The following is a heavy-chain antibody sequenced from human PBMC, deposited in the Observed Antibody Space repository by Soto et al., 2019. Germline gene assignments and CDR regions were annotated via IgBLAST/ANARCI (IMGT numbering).Heavy chain of an antibody. J-gene: IGHJ2*01. CDR1: GFTFSSYG. V-gene: IGHV3-30-3*01. CDR3: ARDGDSTGFYTWYFDL. Sequence: SLRLSCAASGFTFSSYGIHWVRQAPGKGLEWVALISYDGSNKYYADSVKGRFTISRDNSKNTLYLQMNSLRAEDTAVYYCARDGDSTGFYTWYFDLWGRGTLVTVSS. CDR2: ISYDGSNK. D-gene: IGHD3-22*01.